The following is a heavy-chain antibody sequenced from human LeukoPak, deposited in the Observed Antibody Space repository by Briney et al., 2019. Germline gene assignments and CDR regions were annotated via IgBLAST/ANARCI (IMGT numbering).Heavy chain of an antibody. Sequence: SETLSLTCTVSNGSISSYHWSWVRQPPGKGLEWIGYILTSGTTNYNPSLKSRLTISVDTSKNQFTLKLSSVTAADTAVYYCARFHSGPSGWYVLWYFDLWGRGTLVTVSS. CDR1: NGSISSYH. CDR2: ILTSGTT. J-gene: IGHJ2*01. CDR3: ARFHSGPSGWYVLWYFDL. D-gene: IGHD6-19*01. V-gene: IGHV4-4*09.